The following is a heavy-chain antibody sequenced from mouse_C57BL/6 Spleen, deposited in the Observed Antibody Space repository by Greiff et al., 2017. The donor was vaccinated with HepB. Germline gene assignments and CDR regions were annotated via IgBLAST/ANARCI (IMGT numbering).Heavy chain of an antibody. J-gene: IGHJ2*01. CDR2: IYPGDGDT. CDR1: GYAFSSSW. D-gene: IGHD1-1*01. CDR3: ARGFITTVVAVYYFDY. V-gene: IGHV1-82*01. Sequence: VQLQQSGPELVKPGASVKISCKASGYAFSSSWMNWVKQRPGKGLEWIGRIYPGDGDTNYNGKFKGKATLTADKSSSTAYMQLSSLTSEDSAVYFCARGFITTVVAVYYFDYWGQGTTLTVSS.